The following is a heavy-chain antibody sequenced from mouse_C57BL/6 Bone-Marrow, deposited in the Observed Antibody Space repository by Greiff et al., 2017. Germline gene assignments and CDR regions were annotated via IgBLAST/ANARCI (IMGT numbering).Heavy chain of an antibody. J-gene: IGHJ1*03. CDR3: ARLYWYFDV. CDR1: GYTFTSYW. Sequence: QVQLKQSGAELVMPGASVKLSCKASGYTFTSYWMHWVKQRPGQGLEWIGEIDPSDSYTNYNQKFKGKSTLTVDKSSSTAYMQLSSLTSEDSAVYYCARLYWYFDVWGTGTTVTVSS. CDR2: IDPSDSYT. V-gene: IGHV1-69*01.